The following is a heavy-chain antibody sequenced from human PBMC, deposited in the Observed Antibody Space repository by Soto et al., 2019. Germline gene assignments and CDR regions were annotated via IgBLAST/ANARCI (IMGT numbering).Heavy chain of an antibody. CDR3: ARDLSPIFGVVIRVYMDV. D-gene: IGHD3-3*01. V-gene: IGHV1-2*04. CDR2: INPNSGGT. Sequence: ASVKVSCKASGYTFTGYYMHWVRQAPGQGLEWMGWINPNSGGTNYAQKFQGWVTMTRDTSISTAYMELSRLRSDDTAVYYCARDLSPIFGVVIRVYMDVWGKGTTVTVSS. CDR1: GYTFTGYY. J-gene: IGHJ6*03.